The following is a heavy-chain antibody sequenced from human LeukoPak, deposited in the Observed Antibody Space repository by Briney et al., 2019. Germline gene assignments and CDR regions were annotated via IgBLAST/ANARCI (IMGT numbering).Heavy chain of an antibody. Sequence: SETLSLTCTVSGGSISSYYWSWIRQPPGKGLEWIGYIYYSGSTNYNPSLKSRVTISVDTSKNQFSLKLSSVTTADTAVYYCAGGSSGYDPDAFDIWGQGTMVTVSS. J-gene: IGHJ3*02. CDR1: GGSISSYY. D-gene: IGHD5-12*01. V-gene: IGHV4-59*01. CDR2: IYYSGST. CDR3: AGGSSGYDPDAFDI.